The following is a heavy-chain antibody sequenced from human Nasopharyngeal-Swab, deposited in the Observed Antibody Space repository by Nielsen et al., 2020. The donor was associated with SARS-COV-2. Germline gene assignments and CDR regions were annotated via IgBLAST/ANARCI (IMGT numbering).Heavy chain of an antibody. CDR1: GGTFSSYA. CDR3: ARASQEMATTHYFDY. CDR2: IIPLFGTA. D-gene: IGHD5-24*01. Sequence: SVQVSCKASGGTFSSYAISWVRQAPGQGLEWMGGIIPLFGTANYAQKFQGRVTITADKSTSTAYMELSSLRSEDTAVYYCARASQEMATTHYFDYWGQGTLVTVSS. V-gene: IGHV1-69*06. J-gene: IGHJ4*02.